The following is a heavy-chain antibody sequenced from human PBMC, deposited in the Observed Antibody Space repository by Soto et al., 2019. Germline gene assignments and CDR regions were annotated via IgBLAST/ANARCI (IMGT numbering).Heavy chain of an antibody. J-gene: IGHJ4*02. CDR3: AKGSRNYRPYYFDN. V-gene: IGHV3-23*01. CDR2: IGGSGDTT. CDR1: GFTFSADW. D-gene: IGHD3-10*01. Sequence: GGSLRLSCTASGFTFSADWMTWVRQAPGKGLEWVAAIGGSGDTTYHADSAKGRFTISRDNSKNTLYLQMNSLRPEDTAVYYCAKGSRNYRPYYFDNWGQGTLVTVSS.